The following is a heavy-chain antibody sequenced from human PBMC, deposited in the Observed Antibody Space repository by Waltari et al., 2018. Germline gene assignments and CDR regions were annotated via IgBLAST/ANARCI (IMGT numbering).Heavy chain of an antibody. D-gene: IGHD2-2*01. CDR3: ASPIVVVPAASDYYYGMDV. V-gene: IGHV1-69*08. Sequence: QVQLVQSGAEVKKPGSSVKVSCKASGGTFSSYAISWVRQAPGQGLEWMGRIIPIFGTANYAQKFQGRVTITADKSTSTAYMELSSLRTEDTAVYYCASPIVVVPAASDYYYGMDVWGQGTTVTVSS. J-gene: IGHJ6*02. CDR1: GGTFSSYA. CDR2: IIPIFGTA.